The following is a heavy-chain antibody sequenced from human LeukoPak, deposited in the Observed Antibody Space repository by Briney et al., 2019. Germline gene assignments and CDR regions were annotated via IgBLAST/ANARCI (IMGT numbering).Heavy chain of an antibody. D-gene: IGHD1-26*01. CDR2: ISSSSTYI. V-gene: IGHV3-21*01. CDR1: GFTFSSYS. J-gene: IGHJ4*02. CDR3: ARVTSGNYPPYYFDY. Sequence: PGGSLRLSCAASGFTFSSYSMNWVRQAPGKGREWVSSISSSSTYIYYADSVKGRFTISRDNAKNSLYLQMNSLRAEDTAEYYCARVTSGNYPPYYFDYWGQGTLVTVSS.